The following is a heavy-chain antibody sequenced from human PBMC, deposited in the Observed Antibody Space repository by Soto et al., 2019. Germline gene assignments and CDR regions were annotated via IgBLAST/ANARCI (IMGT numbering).Heavy chain of an antibody. CDR3: ASFTMVRGVIITFDY. V-gene: IGHV1-18*01. Sequence: ASVKVSCKASGYTFTSYGISWVRQAPGQGLEWMGWISAYNGNTNYAQKLQGRVTMTTDTSTSTAYMELRSLRSDDTAVYYCASFTMVRGVIITFDYWGQGTLVTVSS. J-gene: IGHJ4*02. D-gene: IGHD3-10*01. CDR2: ISAYNGNT. CDR1: GYTFTSYG.